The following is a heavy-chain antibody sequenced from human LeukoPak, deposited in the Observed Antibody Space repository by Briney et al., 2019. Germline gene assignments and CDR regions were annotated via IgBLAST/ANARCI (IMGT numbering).Heavy chain of an antibody. D-gene: IGHD1-26*01. V-gene: IGHV3-64*01. CDR1: GFTFSSYA. Sequence: GGSLRLSCAASGFTFSSYAMHWVRQAPGKGLEYVSAISSNGGSTYYANSVKGRFTISRDNSKNTLYLQMGSLRAEDMAVYYCARESGSYFSYYYYGMDVWGQGTTVTVSS. J-gene: IGHJ6*02. CDR3: ARESGSYFSYYYYGMDV. CDR2: ISSNGGST.